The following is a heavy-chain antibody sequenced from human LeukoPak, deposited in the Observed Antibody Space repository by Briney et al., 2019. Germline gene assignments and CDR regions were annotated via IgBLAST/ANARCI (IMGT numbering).Heavy chain of an antibody. J-gene: IGHJ4*02. CDR1: GGSFSGYY. Sequence: PSETLSLTCAVYGGSFSGYYWSWIRQPPGKGLEWIGEINHSGSTNYNPSLKSRVTISVDTSKNQFSLKLSSVTAADTAVYCCARGRAFVVVPAATYDYWGQGTLVTVSS. D-gene: IGHD2-2*01. CDR2: INHSGST. CDR3: ARGRAFVVVPAATYDY. V-gene: IGHV4-34*01.